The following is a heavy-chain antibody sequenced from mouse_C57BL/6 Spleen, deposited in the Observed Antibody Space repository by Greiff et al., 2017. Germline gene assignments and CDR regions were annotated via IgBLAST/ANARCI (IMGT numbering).Heavy chain of an antibody. CDR3: ARGTTDLDY. V-gene: IGHV1-52*01. Sequence: QVQLQQPGAELVRPGSSVKLSCKASGYTFTSYWMHWVKQRPIQALEWIGNIDPSDSETHYNQKFKDKATLTVDKSSSTAYMQLSSLTSEDSAVYYCARGTTDLDYWGQGTSVTVSS. CDR2: IDPSDSET. CDR1: GYTFTSYW. J-gene: IGHJ4*01. D-gene: IGHD1-1*01.